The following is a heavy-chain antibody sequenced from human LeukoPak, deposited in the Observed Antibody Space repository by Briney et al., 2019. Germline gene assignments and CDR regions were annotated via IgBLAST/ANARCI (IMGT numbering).Heavy chain of an antibody. CDR1: GLSISSGGYY. CDR2: IYYSGST. Sequence: SETLSLTCTVSGLSISSGGYYWRWLRQHPGKGLEWIGYIYYSGSTYYNPSLKSRVTISVDTSKNQFSLKLSSVTAADTAVYYCARDYDSSGYFFDYWGQGTLVTVSS. CDR3: ARDYDSSGYFFDY. J-gene: IGHJ4*02. D-gene: IGHD3-22*01. V-gene: IGHV4-31*03.